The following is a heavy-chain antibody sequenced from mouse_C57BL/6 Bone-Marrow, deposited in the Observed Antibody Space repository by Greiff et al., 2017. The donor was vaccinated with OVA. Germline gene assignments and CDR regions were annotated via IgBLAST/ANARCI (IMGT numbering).Heavy chain of an antibody. CDR2: IYPGSGST. CDR1: GYTFTSYW. V-gene: IGHV1-55*01. CDR3: ATSWFAY. Sequence: VQLQQSGAELVKPGASVKMSCKASGYTFTSYWITWVKQRPGQGLEWIGDIYPGSGSTNYNEKFKSKATLTVDTSSSTAYMQLSSLTSEDYAVYYCATSWFAYWGQGTLVTVSA. J-gene: IGHJ3*01.